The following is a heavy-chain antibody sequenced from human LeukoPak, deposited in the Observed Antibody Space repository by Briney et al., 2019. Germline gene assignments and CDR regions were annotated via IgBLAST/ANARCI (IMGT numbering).Heavy chain of an antibody. Sequence: GGSLRLSCAASGFTFSNAWMSWVRQAPGKGLEWVGRIKSKTDGGTTDYAAPVKGRFTISRDDSKNTLYLQMNSLKTEDTAVYYCTTDPPRAGTTFSYWGQGTLVTVSS. CDR1: GFTFSNAW. D-gene: IGHD1-7*01. CDR3: TTDPPRAGTTFSY. V-gene: IGHV3-15*01. CDR2: IKSKTDGGTT. J-gene: IGHJ4*02.